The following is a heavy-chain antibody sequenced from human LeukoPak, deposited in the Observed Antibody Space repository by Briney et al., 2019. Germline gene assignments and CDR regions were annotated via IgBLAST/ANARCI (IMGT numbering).Heavy chain of an antibody. D-gene: IGHD3-10*01. CDR1: GFTFSSYS. Sequence: PGGSLRLSCAASGFTFSSYSMNWVRQAPGKGLEWVSSISSSSSYIYYADSVKGRFTISRDNAKNSLYLQMNSLRAEDTAVYYCARDLTMVRGVSNFDYRGQGTLVTVSS. CDR2: ISSSSSYI. V-gene: IGHV3-21*01. J-gene: IGHJ4*02. CDR3: ARDLTMVRGVSNFDY.